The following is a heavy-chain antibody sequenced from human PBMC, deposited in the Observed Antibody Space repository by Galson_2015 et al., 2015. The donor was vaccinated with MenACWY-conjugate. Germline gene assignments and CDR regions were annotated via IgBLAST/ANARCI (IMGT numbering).Heavy chain of an antibody. CDR3: ARMHGGYVDY. CDR1: GDSVSSNSAA. Sequence: CAISGDSVSSNSAAWNWIRQSPSRGLEWLGRTYYRSKWNYNYALSVKSRIIINPDTSKNQLSLQLNSVTPEDTAVYFCARMHGGYVDYWGQGALVTVSS. J-gene: IGHJ4*02. V-gene: IGHV6-1*01. D-gene: IGHD2-15*01. CDR2: TYYRSKWNY.